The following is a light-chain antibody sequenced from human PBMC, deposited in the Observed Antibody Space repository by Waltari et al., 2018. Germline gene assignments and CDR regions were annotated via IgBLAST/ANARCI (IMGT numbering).Light chain of an antibody. Sequence: QSALTQPASVSGSPEQSITISFTGNTSDVGSFNLVSWYQQHPGKAPKLMSSEVNERPSGVSIRFSGSKSGNTASLTISGLQAEDEADYYCCSYAGSNTVLFGGGTKLTVL. J-gene: IGLJ2*01. V-gene: IGLV2-23*02. CDR3: CSYAGSNTVL. CDR1: TSDVGSFNL. CDR2: EVN.